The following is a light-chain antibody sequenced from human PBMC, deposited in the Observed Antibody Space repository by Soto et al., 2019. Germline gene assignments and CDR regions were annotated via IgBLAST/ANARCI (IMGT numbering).Light chain of an antibody. CDR1: XXVFGSYIL. V-gene: IGLV2-23*01. CDR3: CSYAGSSTYV. Sequence: GSPGQSIXXSXTXXXXVFGSYILVSWYQQHPGKAPKLMIYEGSKRPSGVSNRFSGSKSGNTASLTISLLQAEDEADYYCCSYAGSSTYVFGTGTKVTVL. CDR2: EGS. J-gene: IGLJ1*01.